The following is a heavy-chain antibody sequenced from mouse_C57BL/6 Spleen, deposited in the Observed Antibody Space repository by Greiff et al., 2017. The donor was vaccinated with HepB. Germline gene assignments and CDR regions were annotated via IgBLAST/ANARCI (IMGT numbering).Heavy chain of an antibody. CDR2: IYPRDGST. CDR1: GYTFTSYD. CDR3: ARRYGSSFFYAMDY. D-gene: IGHD1-1*01. V-gene: IGHV1-85*01. J-gene: IGHJ4*01. Sequence: QVQLKQSGPELVKPGASVKLSCKASGYTFTSYDINWVKQRPGQGLEWIGWIYPRDGSTKYNEKFKGKATLTVDTSSSTAYMELHSLTSEDSAVYFCARRYGSSFFYAMDYWGQGTSVTVSS.